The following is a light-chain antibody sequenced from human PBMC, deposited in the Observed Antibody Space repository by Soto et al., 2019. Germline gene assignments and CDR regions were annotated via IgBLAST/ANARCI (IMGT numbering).Light chain of an antibody. V-gene: IGKV3-15*01. J-gene: IGKJ1*01. CDR3: QQYNNWPPWT. Sequence: EIVMTQSPATLSVSPGERATLSCRASQNVSSKLAWYQQKPGQAPRLLIHTASSRATGVPARFSASGSGTEFTLTISSLQSEDFAVYYCQQYNNWPPWTFGQGTKVDIK. CDR1: QNVSSK. CDR2: TAS.